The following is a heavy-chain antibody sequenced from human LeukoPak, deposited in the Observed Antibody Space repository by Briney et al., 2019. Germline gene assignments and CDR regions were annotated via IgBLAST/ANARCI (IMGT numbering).Heavy chain of an antibody. J-gene: IGHJ4*02. CDR1: GFTFSYHW. CDR3: ARDWSDLTTNPPDY. CDR2: MKGDGSDR. V-gene: IGHV3-7*01. Sequence: GGSLRLSCAASGFTFSYHWMTWDRQAPGKGLEWVANMKGDGSDRYYLDSVKGRFTISRDNTKNSLYLQMNSLRVEDTAVYYCARDWSDLTTNPPDYWGQGTLVTVSS. D-gene: IGHD1-26*01.